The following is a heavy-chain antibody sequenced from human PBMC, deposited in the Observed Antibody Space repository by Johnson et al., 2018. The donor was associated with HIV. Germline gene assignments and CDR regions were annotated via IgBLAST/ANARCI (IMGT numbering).Heavy chain of an antibody. CDR1: GFTFSSYA. CDR3: ARYAVYTAMARTRDDAFDI. J-gene: IGHJ3*02. Sequence: QVQLVESGGGLVQPGGYLRLSCAASGFTFSSYAMHWVRQAPGKGLEWVAVISSDGSNKYYADSVKGRFTISRDTSKNTLYLQMNSLRAEDTAVYYFARYAVYTAMARTRDDAFDIWGQGTMVTVSS. D-gene: IGHD5-18*01. V-gene: IGHV3-30-3*01. CDR2: ISSDGSNK.